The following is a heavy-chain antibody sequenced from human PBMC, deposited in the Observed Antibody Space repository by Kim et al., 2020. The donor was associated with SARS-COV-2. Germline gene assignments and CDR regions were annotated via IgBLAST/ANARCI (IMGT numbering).Heavy chain of an antibody. CDR3: ARRAGRRRFIVVVVAAHHNAFDI. CDR1: GGSFSGYY. Sequence: SETLSLTCAVYGGSFSGYYWSWIRQPPGKGLEWIGEINHSGSTNYNPSLKSRVTISVDTSKNQFSLKLSSVTAADTAVYYCARRAGRRRFIVVVVAAHHNAFDIWGQGTMVTVSS. J-gene: IGHJ3*02. V-gene: IGHV4-34*01. CDR2: INHSGST. D-gene: IGHD2-15*01.